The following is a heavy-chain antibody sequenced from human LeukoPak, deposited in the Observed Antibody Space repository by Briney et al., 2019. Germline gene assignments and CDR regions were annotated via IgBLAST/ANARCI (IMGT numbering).Heavy chain of an antibody. Sequence: ASVKVSCKVSGYTLTELSIHWVRQAPGKGLEWMGGFDPEDGETIYAQTFPGRVTMTEDTSTDTAYMDLSSLRSEDTAVYYCATYPKYYDILTGYYEGYFDYWGQGTLVTVSS. J-gene: IGHJ4*02. V-gene: IGHV1-24*01. CDR3: ATYPKYYDILTGYYEGYFDY. D-gene: IGHD3-9*01. CDR1: GYTLTELS. CDR2: FDPEDGET.